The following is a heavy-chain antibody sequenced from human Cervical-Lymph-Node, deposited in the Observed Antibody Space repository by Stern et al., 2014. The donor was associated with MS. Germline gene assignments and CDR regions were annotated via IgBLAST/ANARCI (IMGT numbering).Heavy chain of an antibody. V-gene: IGHV4-30-4*01. J-gene: IGHJ3*02. Sequence: VQLVESGPGLVKPSQTLPLTCTVSGASIGVGDYYWSWIRQPPGKGLEWIGHIYYSGTTYYKPSLKSRVTISLDTSKNQFSLKLNSVTAADTAVYYCAGAIGKYELLEAFDMWGQGTKVTVSS. CDR1: GASIGVGDYY. D-gene: IGHD2-2*01. CDR2: IYYSGTT. CDR3: AGAIGKYELLEAFDM.